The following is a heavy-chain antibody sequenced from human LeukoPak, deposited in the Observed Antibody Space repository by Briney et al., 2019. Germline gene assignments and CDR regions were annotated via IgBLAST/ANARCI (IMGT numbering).Heavy chain of an antibody. V-gene: IGHV1-69*10. D-gene: IGHD3-3*01. Sequence: GASVKVSCKASGGIFSDYALNWVRRAPGQGPEWMGVFIPVLGTANSTQNFQDRVSITADISTHTVYMELSSLKSEDTAVYFCAGIPVFGVVLHQEPVWGKGTTVTVSS. J-gene: IGHJ6*04. CDR2: FIPVLGTA. CDR1: GGIFSDYA. CDR3: AGIPVFGVVLHQEPV.